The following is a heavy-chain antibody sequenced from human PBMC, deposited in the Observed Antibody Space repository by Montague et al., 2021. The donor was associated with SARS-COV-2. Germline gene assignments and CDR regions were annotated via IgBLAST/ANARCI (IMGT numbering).Heavy chain of an antibody. Sequence: CAISRDSVSTSSGTWNWVRLSPSRGLEWLGRTYYRSEWYSDYSVSVKSRISINPDTSKNQFSLQLNSVTPEDTAVYYCARAGRGSCGDGNCYQYFFNYWGQGTLVTVSS. J-gene: IGHJ4*02. D-gene: IGHD2-15*01. V-gene: IGHV6-1*01. CDR3: ARAGRGSCGDGNCYQYFFNY. CDR1: RDSVSTSSGT. CDR2: TYYRSEWYS.